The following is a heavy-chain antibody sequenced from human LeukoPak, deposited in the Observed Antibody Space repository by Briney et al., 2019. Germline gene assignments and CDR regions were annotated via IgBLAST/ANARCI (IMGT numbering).Heavy chain of an antibody. V-gene: IGHV3-21*01. CDR1: GFTFSSYS. D-gene: IGHD3-22*01. Sequence: GGSLRLSCAASGFTFSSYSMNWVRQAPGKGLEWVSSISSSSSYIYYADSVKGRFTISRDNAKNSLYLQMNSLRAEDTAVYYCAREISGYPNDYWGQGTLVTVSS. CDR2: ISSSSSYI. CDR3: AREISGYPNDY. J-gene: IGHJ4*02.